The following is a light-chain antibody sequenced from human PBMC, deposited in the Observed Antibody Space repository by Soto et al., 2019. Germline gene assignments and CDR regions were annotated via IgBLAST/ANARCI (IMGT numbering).Light chain of an antibody. CDR3: SSYTSSSTKV. Sequence: QSVLTQPASVSGSPGQSITISCTGTSSDVGGYNFVSWFQHHPGNAPKLMIYDVSNRPSGVSNRFSGSKSGNTASLTISGLQAEDEGDYYCSSYTSSSTKVFGGGTKLTV. J-gene: IGLJ2*01. CDR1: SSDVGGYNF. V-gene: IGLV2-14*03. CDR2: DVS.